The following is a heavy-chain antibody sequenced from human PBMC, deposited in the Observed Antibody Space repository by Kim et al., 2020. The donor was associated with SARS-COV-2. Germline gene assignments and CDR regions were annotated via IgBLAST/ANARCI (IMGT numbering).Heavy chain of an antibody. J-gene: IGHJ5*02. Sequence: SRRQCVDSVEGRFTISRDNADNSIYLQMNALRGDDTAVYYCARHPDWRFDPWGQGTLVTVSS. CDR3: ARHPDWRFDP. D-gene: IGHD2-21*01. CDR2: SRR. V-gene: IGHV3-7*01.